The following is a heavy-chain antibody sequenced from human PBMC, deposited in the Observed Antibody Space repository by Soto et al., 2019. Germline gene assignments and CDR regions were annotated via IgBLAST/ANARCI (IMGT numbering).Heavy chain of an antibody. CDR1: GFTFDDYA. CDR3: AKSITIFGVVIGKDFDY. CDR2: ISWNSGSI. J-gene: IGHJ4*02. V-gene: IGHV3-9*01. D-gene: IGHD3-3*01. Sequence: EVQLVESGGGLVQPGRSLRLSCAASGFTFDDYAMHWVRQAPGKGLAWVSGISWNSGSIGYADSVKGRFTISRDNAKNSLYLQMNSLRAEDTALYYCAKSITIFGVVIGKDFDYWCQGTLVTVSS.